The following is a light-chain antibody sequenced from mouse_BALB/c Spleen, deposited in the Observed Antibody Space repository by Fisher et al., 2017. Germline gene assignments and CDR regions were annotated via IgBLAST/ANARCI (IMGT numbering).Light chain of an antibody. Sequence: IVLTQSPAIMSASPGEKVTITCSASSSVSYMHWYQQKSGTSPKLWIYSTSNLASGVPARFSGSGSGTSYSLTISSMEAEDAATYYCQQRSSYPLTFGAGTKLELK. J-gene: IGKJ5*01. CDR3: QQRSSYPLT. CDR1: SSVSY. CDR2: STS. V-gene: IGKV4-57*01.